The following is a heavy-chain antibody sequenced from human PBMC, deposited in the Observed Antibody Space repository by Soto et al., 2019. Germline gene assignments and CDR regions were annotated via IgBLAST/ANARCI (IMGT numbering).Heavy chain of an antibody. V-gene: IGHV4-59*08. Sequence: QVQLQESGPGLVKPSETLSLSCNVSGGSISGHYWSWVRQTPGKGLEWIGYIYYSGSTNYNPSLKSRFTSSVDTSKNHFSLRLTSVTAADTAVYYCARGPYYDLIWNYYYMDVWGKGTTVTVS. CDR1: GGSISGHY. J-gene: IGHJ6*03. CDR2: IYYSGST. D-gene: IGHD3-16*01. CDR3: ARGPYYDLIWNYYYMDV.